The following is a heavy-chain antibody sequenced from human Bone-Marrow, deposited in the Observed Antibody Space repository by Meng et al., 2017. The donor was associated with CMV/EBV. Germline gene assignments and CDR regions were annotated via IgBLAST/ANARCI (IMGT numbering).Heavy chain of an antibody. J-gene: IGHJ6*02. CDR3: ARSEGYYYYGMDV. CDR1: GYTFSGYY. CDR2: INPNSGGT. Sequence: ASVKVSCKASGYTFSGYYIHWVRQAPGQGLEWMGWINPNSGGTNYAQKFQGRVTMTRDTSISTAYMELSRLRSDDTAVYYCARSEGYYYYGMDVWGQGTTVTVSS. V-gene: IGHV1-2*02.